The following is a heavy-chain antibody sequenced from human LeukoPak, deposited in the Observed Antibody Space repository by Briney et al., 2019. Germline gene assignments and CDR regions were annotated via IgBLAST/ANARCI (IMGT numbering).Heavy chain of an antibody. CDR3: AKDFYGDDGWAFDI. V-gene: IGHV3-30*02. CDR2: IRYDGSNK. D-gene: IGHD4-17*01. Sequence: PGGSLRLSCAASGFTFSSYGMHWVRQAPGKGLEWVAFIRYDGSNKYYADSVKGRFTISRDNSKNTLYLQMNSLRAEDTAVYYCAKDFYGDDGWAFDIWGQGTMVTVSS. J-gene: IGHJ3*02. CDR1: GFTFSSYG.